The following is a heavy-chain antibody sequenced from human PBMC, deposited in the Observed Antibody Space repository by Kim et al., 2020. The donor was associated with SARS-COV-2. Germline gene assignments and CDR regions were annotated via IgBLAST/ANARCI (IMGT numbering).Heavy chain of an antibody. V-gene: IGHV3-21*01. CDR1: GFTFSSYS. J-gene: IGHJ3*02. D-gene: IGHD3-3*01. CDR3: ARTYYDFWSGNSGAFDI. CDR2: ISSSSSYI. Sequence: GGSLRLSCAASGFTFSSYSMNWVRQAPGKGLEWVSSISSSSSYIYYADSVKGRFTISRDNAKNSLYLQMNSLRAEDTAVYYCARTYYDFWSGNSGAFDIWGQGTMVTVSS.